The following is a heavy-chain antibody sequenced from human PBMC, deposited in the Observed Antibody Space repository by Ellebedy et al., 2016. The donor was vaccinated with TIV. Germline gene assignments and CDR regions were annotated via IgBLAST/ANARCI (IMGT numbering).Heavy chain of an antibody. CDR1: GFTFGDYA. D-gene: IGHD6-13*01. V-gene: IGHV3-66*02. CDR3: AKIIAAAGTGIDY. CDR2: IDSGADT. J-gene: IGHJ4*02. Sequence: GESLKISCTASGFTFGDYAMSWFRQVPGKGLDWVSIIDSGADTYYADSVKGRFTISRDNSKNTLYLQMNSLRAEDTAVYYCAKIIAAAGTGIDYWGQGTLVTVSS.